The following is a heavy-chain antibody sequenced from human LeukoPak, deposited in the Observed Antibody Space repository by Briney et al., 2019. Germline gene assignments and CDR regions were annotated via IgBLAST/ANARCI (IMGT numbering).Heavy chain of an antibody. V-gene: IGHV3-9*01. J-gene: IGHJ4*02. CDR3: AKDITRGIVPAAEFDY. Sequence: PGRSLRLSCAASGFTFDDYAMHWVRQAPGKGLGWVSGISWNSGSIGYADSVKGRFTISRDNAKNSLYLQMNSLRAEDTALYYCAKDITRGIVPAAEFDYWGQGTLVTVSS. D-gene: IGHD2-2*01. CDR2: ISWNSGSI. CDR1: GFTFDDYA.